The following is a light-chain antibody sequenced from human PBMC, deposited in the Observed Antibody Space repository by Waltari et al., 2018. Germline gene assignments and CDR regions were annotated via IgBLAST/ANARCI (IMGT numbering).Light chain of an antibody. J-gene: IGKJ1*01. V-gene: IGKV3-20*01. CDR2: GAS. Sequence: EIVLTQSPGTLSLSLGERATVSCRASQSVSRALAWYQTKPGQAPRLLIYGASTRATGIPDRLSGSGSGTDFSLTISRLEPDDFAVYYCQHYLRLPVTFGQGTTVEI. CDR1: QSVSRA. CDR3: QHYLRLPVT.